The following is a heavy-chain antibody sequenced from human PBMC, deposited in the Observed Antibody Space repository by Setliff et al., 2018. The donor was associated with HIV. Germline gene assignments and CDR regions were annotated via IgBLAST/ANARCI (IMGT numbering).Heavy chain of an antibody. Sequence: GGSLRLSCAASGFTFSDYYMDWVRQAPGKGLEWVGRIRNRGNSHTTEYAASVKGRFTISRDDSKNSLFLHLNSLRAEDTAIYYCVKDVYGSGTYYMGLFVSWGQGTLVTVSS. V-gene: IGHV3-72*01. D-gene: IGHD3-10*01. CDR1: GFTFSDYY. CDR3: VKDVYGSGTYYMGLFVS. J-gene: IGHJ4*02. CDR2: IRNRGNSHTT.